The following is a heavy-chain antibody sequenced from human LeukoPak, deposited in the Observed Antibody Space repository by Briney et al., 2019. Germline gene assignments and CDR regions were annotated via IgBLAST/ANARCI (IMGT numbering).Heavy chain of an antibody. V-gene: IGHV4-34*01. CDR3: ARHPHYYGSGTIDY. CDR2: IYYSGST. CDR1: GGSFSGYY. D-gene: IGHD3-10*01. J-gene: IGHJ4*02. Sequence: PSETLSLTCAVYGGSFSGYYWSWIRQPPGKGLEWIGSIYYSGSTYYNPSLKSRVTISVDTSKNQFSLKLSSVTAADTAVYYCARHPHYYGSGTIDYWGQGTLVTVSS.